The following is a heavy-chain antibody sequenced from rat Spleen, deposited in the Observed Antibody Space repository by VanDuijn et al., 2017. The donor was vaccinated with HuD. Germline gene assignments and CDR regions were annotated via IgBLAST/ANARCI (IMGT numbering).Heavy chain of an antibody. V-gene: IGHV6-8*01. CDR1: GFSLTSNS. J-gene: IGHJ3*01. Sequence: VQLKESGPGLVQPSQTLSLTCTVSGFSLTSNSVSWVRQPPERHLEWVAQIKAKSSNYATYYAESVKGRFTISRDDSKSSVYLQINSLKEEDTAIYYCIWEGPFTWFAYWGQGTLVTVSS. D-gene: IGHD1-11*01. CDR3: IWEGPFTWFAY. CDR2: IKAKSSNYAT.